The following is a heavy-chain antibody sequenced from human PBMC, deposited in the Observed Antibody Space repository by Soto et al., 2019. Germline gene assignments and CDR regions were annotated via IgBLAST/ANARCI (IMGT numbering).Heavy chain of an antibody. CDR3: AKGVVVAATYNWFDP. CDR1: GFTFSSYG. J-gene: IGHJ5*02. D-gene: IGHD2-15*01. Sequence: GGSLRLSCAASGFTFSSYGMHWVRQAPGKGLEWVAVISYDGSNKYYADSVKGRFTISRDNSMNTLYLQMNSLRAEDTAVYYCAKGVVVAATYNWFDPWGQGTLVTVSS. CDR2: ISYDGSNK. V-gene: IGHV3-30*18.